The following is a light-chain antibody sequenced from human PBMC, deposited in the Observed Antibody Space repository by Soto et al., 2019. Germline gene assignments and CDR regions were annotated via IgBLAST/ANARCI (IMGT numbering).Light chain of an antibody. Sequence: EVVMTQSPATLSVSPGERATLSCRASQSVSSNLAWYQQKPGQAPRLLIYDSSTRTTGIPARFSGSGSGTEFTLTISSLQPEDFATYYCQQSFTTPYTFGQGTKLEI. J-gene: IGKJ2*01. CDR3: QQSFTTPYT. CDR1: QSVSSN. V-gene: IGKV3-15*01. CDR2: DSS.